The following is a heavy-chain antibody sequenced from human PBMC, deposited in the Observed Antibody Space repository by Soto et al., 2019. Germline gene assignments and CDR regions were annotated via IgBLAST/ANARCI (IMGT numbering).Heavy chain of an antibody. CDR3: AREGGVPAAKAHYYHGLDV. Sequence: RLRCGSFGVKCNNFYVRLVRKNPGKGLQWLAVTSYDGNKSYYSASVKGRFTISRDNSNNTLYLQMNNLRGDDTAVYFCAREGGVPAAKAHYYHGLDVWGQAHAVSGSS. CDR1: GVKCNNFY. J-gene: IGHJ6*02. D-gene: IGHD2-2*01. CDR2: TSYDGNKS. V-gene: IGHV3-30-3*01.